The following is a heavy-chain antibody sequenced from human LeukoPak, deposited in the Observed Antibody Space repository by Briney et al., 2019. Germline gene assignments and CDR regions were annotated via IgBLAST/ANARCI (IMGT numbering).Heavy chain of an antibody. Sequence: ASVKVSCKASGGTFSSYAISWVRQAPGQGLEWMGRIIPILGIANYAQKLQGRVTMTTDTSTSTAYMELRSLRSDDTAVYYCARAYYDFWSGYLRDAFDIWGQGTMVTVSS. CDR2: IIPILGIA. D-gene: IGHD3-3*01. J-gene: IGHJ3*02. CDR3: ARAYYDFWSGYLRDAFDI. V-gene: IGHV1-69*04. CDR1: GGTFSSYA.